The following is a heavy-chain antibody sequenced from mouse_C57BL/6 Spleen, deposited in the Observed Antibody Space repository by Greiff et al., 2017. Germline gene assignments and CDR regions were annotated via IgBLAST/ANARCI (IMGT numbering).Heavy chain of an antibody. Sequence: VQLQQPGAELVMPGASVKLSCKASGYTFTSYWMHWVKQRPGQGLEWIGEIDPSDSYTNYNQKFKGKSTLTVDKSSSTACMQLSSLTSGDSAVYYCAKSGYEAMDYWGQGTSVTVSS. CDR3: AKSGYEAMDY. J-gene: IGHJ4*01. CDR2: IDPSDSYT. CDR1: GYTFTSYW. V-gene: IGHV1-69*01.